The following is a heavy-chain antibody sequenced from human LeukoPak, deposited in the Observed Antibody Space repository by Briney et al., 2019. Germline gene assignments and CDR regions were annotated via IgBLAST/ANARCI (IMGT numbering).Heavy chain of an antibody. CDR3: ARGGDKFYYYYGMDV. V-gene: IGHV3-74*01. Sequence: GSLRLSCAASGFTFSSYWMHWVRQAPGKGLVWVSRINSDGSSTSYADSVKGRFTISRDNAKNTLYLQMNSLRAEDTAVYYCARGGDKFYYYYGMDVWGQGTTVTVSS. CDR2: INSDGSST. CDR1: GFTFSSYW. J-gene: IGHJ6*02. D-gene: IGHD4-17*01.